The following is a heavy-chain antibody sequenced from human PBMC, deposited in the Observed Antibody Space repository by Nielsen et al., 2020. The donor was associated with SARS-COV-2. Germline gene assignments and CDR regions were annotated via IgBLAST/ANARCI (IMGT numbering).Heavy chain of an antibody. CDR1: GFTFSSYW. D-gene: IGHD3-3*01. J-gene: IGHJ4*03. Sequence: GGSLRLSCAASGFTFSSYWMHWVRQAPGKGLVWVSRINSDGSSTSYADSVKGRFTISRDNAKNTLYLQMNSLRDEDTAVYYCARGPPYDFLAFFDYWGQGTMVTVSS. CDR3: ARGPPYDFLAFFDY. CDR2: INSDGSST. V-gene: IGHV3-74*01.